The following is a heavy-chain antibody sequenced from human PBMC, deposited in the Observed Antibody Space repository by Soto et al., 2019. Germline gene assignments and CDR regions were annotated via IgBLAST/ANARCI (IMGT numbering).Heavy chain of an antibody. J-gene: IGHJ5*02. CDR2: FYSRGST. V-gene: IGHV4-39*07. CDR3: ARSVFP. Sequence: XXTLSLTFTVSGDSFSSSNDYWVWIRQPPGKGLEWVGSFYSRGSTYYNPSLKSRVTISLDTSENQLSLKLSSVTAADTAVYYCARSVFPWGQGTLVTVSS. CDR1: GDSFSSSNDY.